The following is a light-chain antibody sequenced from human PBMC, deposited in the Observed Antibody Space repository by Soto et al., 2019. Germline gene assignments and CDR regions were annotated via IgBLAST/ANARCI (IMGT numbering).Light chain of an antibody. CDR3: QQYYSTPQT. Sequence: DIVRNQSPDSLAVSLGERATINCKSSQSVLFSSNNKNYLAWYQQKPGQPPKLLIYWASTRESGVPDRFSGSGSATDFSLTITSLQAEDVAVYYCQQYYSTPQTFGQGTKVDIK. J-gene: IGKJ1*01. V-gene: IGKV4-1*01. CDR1: QSVLFSSNNKNY. CDR2: WAS.